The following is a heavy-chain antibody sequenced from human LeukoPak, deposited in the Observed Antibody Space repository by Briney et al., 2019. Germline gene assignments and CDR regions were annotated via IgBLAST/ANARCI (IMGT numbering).Heavy chain of an antibody. D-gene: IGHD2/OR15-2a*01. V-gene: IGHV3-33*06. CDR1: GFTFSNFG. CDR3: AKDHIIYGSTGFFDL. Sequence: GGSLRLSCAASGFTFSNFGMHWVRQAPGKGLEWVAVTWYDGRNKYYADSVKGRFTISRDNSKNTLYLQMNSLRAEDTALYYGAKDHIIYGSTGFFDLWGRGTLITVSS. J-gene: IGHJ2*01. CDR2: TWYDGRNK.